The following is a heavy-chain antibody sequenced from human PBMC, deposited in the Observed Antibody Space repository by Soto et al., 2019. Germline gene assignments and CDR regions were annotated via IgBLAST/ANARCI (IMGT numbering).Heavy chain of an antibody. CDR3: ARHIYYCSGGSCGGIDY. CDR2: IYPGDSDT. D-gene: IGHD2-15*01. CDR1: GYSFTSYW. J-gene: IGHJ4*02. Sequence: GESLKISCKGSGYSFTSYWIGWVRQMPGKGLEWMGIIYPGDSDTRYSPSFQGQVTISADKSISTAYLQWSSLKASDTAMYYCARHIYYCSGGSCGGIDYWGQGTLVTVSS. V-gene: IGHV5-51*01.